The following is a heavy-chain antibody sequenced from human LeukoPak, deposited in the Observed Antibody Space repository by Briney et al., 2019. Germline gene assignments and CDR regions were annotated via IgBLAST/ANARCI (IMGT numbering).Heavy chain of an antibody. Sequence: GGSLRLSCAASGFTLSSYWMHWVRQAPGKGLVWVSRINSDGSSISYAGSVKGRFTISRDNAKNTLYLQMYSLKAEDTAVYYCARVGVAVAGTDYWGQGTLVTVSS. V-gene: IGHV3-74*01. CDR2: INSDGSSI. D-gene: IGHD6-19*01. CDR3: ARVGVAVAGTDY. J-gene: IGHJ4*02. CDR1: GFTLSSYW.